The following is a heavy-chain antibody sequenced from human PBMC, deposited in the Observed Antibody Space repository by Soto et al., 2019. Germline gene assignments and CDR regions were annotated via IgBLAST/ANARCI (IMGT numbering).Heavy chain of an antibody. Sequence: WRWIIQPQGKGLEWIGEINHSGSTNYNPSLKSRVTISVDTSKNQFSLRLSSVTAADTAVYYCARGVVATIDNSYFDYWGQGTLVTVSS. J-gene: IGHJ4*02. V-gene: IGHV4-34*01. CDR2: INHSGST. D-gene: IGHD5-12*01. CDR3: ARGVVATIDNSYFDY.